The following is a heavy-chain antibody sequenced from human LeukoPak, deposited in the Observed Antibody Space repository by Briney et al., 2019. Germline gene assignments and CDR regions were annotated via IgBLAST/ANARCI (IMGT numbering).Heavy chain of an antibody. V-gene: IGHV3-21*04. D-gene: IGHD3-10*01. CDR2: ISSSSSYI. CDR3: ARVTGPTSTVVRGVIIPTFDY. CDR1: GFTFSSYS. J-gene: IGHJ4*02. Sequence: GGSLRLSCAASGFTFSSYSMNWVRQAPGKGLEWVSSISSSSSYIYYADSVRGRFSVSRDNSKNTLYLQMNSLRVEDTAVYYCARVTGPTSTVVRGVIIPTFDYWGQGTLVTVSS.